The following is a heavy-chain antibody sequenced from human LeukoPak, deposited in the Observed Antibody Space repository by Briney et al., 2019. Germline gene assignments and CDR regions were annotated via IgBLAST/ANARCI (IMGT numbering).Heavy chain of an antibody. Sequence: PGRSLRLSCAAPGFNFTNYAMHWVRQAPGKGLEWVSVIWYDGSSKYYADSVKGRFTISRDNSKNTLYLQINSLRAEDTGVYYCARDRISMKARGEPDYWGPGTLVTVSS. V-gene: IGHV3-33*08. CDR1: GFNFTNYA. J-gene: IGHJ4*02. D-gene: IGHD3-22*01. CDR2: IWYDGSSK. CDR3: ARDRISMKARGEPDY.